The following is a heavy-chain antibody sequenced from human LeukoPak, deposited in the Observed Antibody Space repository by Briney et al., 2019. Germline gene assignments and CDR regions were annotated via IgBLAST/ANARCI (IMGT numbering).Heavy chain of an antibody. Sequence: GGSLRLSCTASGFTFGDYAMSWVRQAPGKGLEWVGFIKSKAYGGTTEYAASVKGRFTISRDGSKSIAYLQMNSLKTEDTAVYYCTREKDYGGNFVYWGQGTLVTVSS. CDR3: TREKDYGGNFVY. D-gene: IGHD4-23*01. J-gene: IGHJ4*02. CDR1: GFTFGDYA. V-gene: IGHV3-49*04. CDR2: IKSKAYGGTT.